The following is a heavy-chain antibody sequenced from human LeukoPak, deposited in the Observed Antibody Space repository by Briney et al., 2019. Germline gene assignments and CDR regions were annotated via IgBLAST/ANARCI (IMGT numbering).Heavy chain of an antibody. D-gene: IGHD3-22*01. V-gene: IGHV4-59*11. CDR1: GGSISSHY. J-gene: IGHJ4*02. CDR2: IYYSGST. CDR3: ARDYYDSSGSGFDY. Sequence: SETLSLTCTVSGGSISSHYWSWVRQPPGKGLEWIGYIYYSGSTNYNPSLKSRVTISVDTSKNQFSLKLSSVTAADTAVYYCARDYYDSSGSGFDYWGQGTLVTVSS.